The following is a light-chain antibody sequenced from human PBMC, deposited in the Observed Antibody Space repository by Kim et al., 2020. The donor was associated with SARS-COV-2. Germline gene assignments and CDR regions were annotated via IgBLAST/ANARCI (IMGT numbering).Light chain of an antibody. CDR2: DVN. J-gene: IGLJ3*02. V-gene: IGLV2-14*03. CDR1: SSDVGAYNY. CDR3: NSYTSSDTWV. Sequence: GQSITISCTGTSSDVGAYNYVAWYQQHPGKAPKLMIYDVNNRPSGVSDRFSGSKSGNTASLTISGLQAEDEADYYCNSYTSSDTWVFGGGTQLTVL.